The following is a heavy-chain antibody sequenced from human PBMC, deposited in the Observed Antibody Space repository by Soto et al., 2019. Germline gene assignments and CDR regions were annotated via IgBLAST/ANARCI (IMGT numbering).Heavy chain of an antibody. D-gene: IGHD6-13*01. J-gene: IGHJ4*02. CDR3: ARDYGTWYDQSFDY. CDR2: ISSSSSYI. CDR1: GFSFSSYA. V-gene: IGHV3-21*01. Sequence: EVQLVESGGGLVKPGGSLRLSCAASGFSFSSYAMNWVRQAPGKGLEWVSSISSSSSYIYYADSVKGRFTISRDYAKNSLYLQMNSLRAEDTAVYYCARDYGTWYDQSFDYWGQGTLVTVSS.